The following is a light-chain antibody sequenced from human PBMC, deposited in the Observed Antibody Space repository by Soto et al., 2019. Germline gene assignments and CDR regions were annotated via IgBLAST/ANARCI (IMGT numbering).Light chain of an antibody. V-gene: IGKV3-20*01. Sequence: DIVLTQSPGTLSLSPGERATLSCRASQSVSTTYLAWYQQRPGQAPRLLIYDTSTRAADIPARFSGSGSGTDFTLTVSRLEPEDFAVYYCQQYVSSPYTFGQGTKLEIK. CDR1: QSVSTTY. J-gene: IGKJ2*01. CDR3: QQYVSSPYT. CDR2: DTS.